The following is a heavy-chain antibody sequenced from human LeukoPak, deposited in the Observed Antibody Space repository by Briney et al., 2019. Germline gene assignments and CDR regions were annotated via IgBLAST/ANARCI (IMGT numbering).Heavy chain of an antibody. J-gene: IGHJ4*02. V-gene: IGHV1-18*01. CDR1: GYTFISYG. D-gene: IGHD6-19*01. Sequence: GASVKVSCKASGYTFISYGISWVRQAPGQGLEWMGWISAYNGNTNYAQKFQGRVTMTTDTSTSTAYMELRSLRSDDTAVYYCARVKRSAVAGTPQDYWGQGTLVTVSS. CDR3: ARVKRSAVAGTPQDY. CDR2: ISAYNGNT.